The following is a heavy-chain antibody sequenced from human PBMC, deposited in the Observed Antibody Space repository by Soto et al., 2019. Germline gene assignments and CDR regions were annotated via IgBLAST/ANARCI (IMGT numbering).Heavy chain of an antibody. J-gene: IGHJ2*01. Sequence: QIKLVQSGAEVKKTGSSVKVSCKASGGTFSSYTISWVRQAPGQGLEWMGRIIPILGIANYAQKFQGRVTITADKSTSTAYMELSSQRSEDTAVYYCARVIAAAAEYFDLWGRGTLVTVSS. CDR2: IIPILGIA. CDR1: GGTFSSYT. V-gene: IGHV1-69*02. D-gene: IGHD6-13*01. CDR3: ARVIAAAAEYFDL.